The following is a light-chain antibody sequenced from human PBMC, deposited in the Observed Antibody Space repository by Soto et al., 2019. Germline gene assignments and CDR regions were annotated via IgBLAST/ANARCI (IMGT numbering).Light chain of an antibody. CDR3: QQYGTSPFT. CDR2: GAS. CDR1: QIINSAY. J-gene: IGKJ2*01. Sequence: EIVLTQSPGTLSLSPGERATLYCRVSQIINSAYLAWYQQKPGQAPRLLIHGASNRATGIPDRFSGSESGTDFTLTISRLEPEDFAEYYCQQYGTSPFTFGQGSKLEIK. V-gene: IGKV3-20*01.